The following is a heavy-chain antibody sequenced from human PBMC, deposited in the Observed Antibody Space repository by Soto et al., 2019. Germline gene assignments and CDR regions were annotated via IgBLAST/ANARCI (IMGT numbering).Heavy chain of an antibody. CDR2: ITASGSTT. V-gene: IGHV3-23*01. Sequence: EAQLLESGGGLVQPGGSLRLSCAASGFTFSTYAMSWVRQAPGKGLEWVSLITASGSTTYYADSVKGRFTISRDSSKNTLDLQMNSLRAEDTAVYYCAKGRDAPEYFQHWGLGTLVTVSS. CDR3: AKGRDAPEYFQH. D-gene: IGHD2-21*02. CDR1: GFTFSTYA. J-gene: IGHJ1*01.